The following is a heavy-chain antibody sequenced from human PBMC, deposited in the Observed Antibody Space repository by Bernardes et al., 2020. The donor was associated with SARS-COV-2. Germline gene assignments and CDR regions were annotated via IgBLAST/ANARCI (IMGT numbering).Heavy chain of an antibody. CDR1: GFTFSDSY. CDR3: ARDVGGTDWRFGFDV. Sequence: GGSLRLSCAASGFTFSDSYMTWIRQAPGKGLEWLAYISGNSRDINYADSVRGRFTISRDNAKNSLYLQMNSLRAEDTAVYYCARDVGGTDWRFGFDVWGPGTMVHVSS. V-gene: IGHV3-11*05. CDR2: ISGNSRDI. J-gene: IGHJ3*01. D-gene: IGHD3-9*01.